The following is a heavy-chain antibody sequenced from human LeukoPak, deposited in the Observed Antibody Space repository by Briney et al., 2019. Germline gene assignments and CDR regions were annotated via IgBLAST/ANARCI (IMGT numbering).Heavy chain of an antibody. CDR2: VSPGGYA. CDR1: GLPFNGYY. J-gene: IGHJ5*02. CDR3: ARHPYQLLWLSWLDP. V-gene: IGHV4-34*01. Sequence: SETLSLTCVVSGLPFNGYYWSWIRQSPVKGLEWIGEVSPGGYARYNPSLQSRVSISVETSDNQMSLRLRSVTAADTAVYYCARHPYQLLWLSWLDPWGQGTLVTVSS. D-gene: IGHD2-2*01.